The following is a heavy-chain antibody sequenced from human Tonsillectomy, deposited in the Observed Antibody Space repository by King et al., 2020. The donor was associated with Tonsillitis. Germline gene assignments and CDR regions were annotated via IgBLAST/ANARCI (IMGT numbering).Heavy chain of an antibody. J-gene: IGHJ3*02. Sequence: VQLVESGGGVVQPGTSLRLSCEVSAFTFRTYVLDWVRQAPGKGLEWVAVISYDGKNKVYAESVKGRFTISRDNSKNTLFMQLNSLIPVDTAVYYCAVRRDCSDSNCYNAFYIWGQGTMVTVSS. D-gene: IGHD2-2*02. CDR3: AVRRDCSDSNCYNAFYI. CDR1: AFTFRTYV. CDR2: ISYDGKNK. V-gene: IGHV3-30*04.